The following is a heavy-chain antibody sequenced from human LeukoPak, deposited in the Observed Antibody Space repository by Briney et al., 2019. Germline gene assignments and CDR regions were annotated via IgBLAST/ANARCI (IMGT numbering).Heavy chain of an antibody. V-gene: IGHV1-18*01. CDR1: GYTFTSYG. Sequence: EASVKVSCKASGYTFTSYGISWVRQAPGQGLEWMGWISAYNGNTNYAQKLQGRVTMTTDTSTSTAYMELGSLRSDDTAVYYCAREAEYSSHQLLGMSIDYWGQGTLVTVSS. J-gene: IGHJ4*02. CDR3: AREAEYSSHQLLGMSIDY. D-gene: IGHD6-6*01. CDR2: ISAYNGNT.